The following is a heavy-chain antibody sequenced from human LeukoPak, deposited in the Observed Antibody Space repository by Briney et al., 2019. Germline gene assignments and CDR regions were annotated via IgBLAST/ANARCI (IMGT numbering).Heavy chain of an antibody. CDR1: GGSISPYY. J-gene: IGHJ3*02. CDR3: ARAYYYGSGTFDI. CDR2: IYYTGGT. D-gene: IGHD3-10*01. V-gene: IGHV4-59*01. Sequence: SETLSLTCTVSGGSISPYYWSWIRQPPGKGLEWIGYIYYTGGTYYNPSLKSRVTIPVDTSKNQFSLKLTSVTAADTAVYYCARAYYYGSGTFDIWGQGTMVTVSS.